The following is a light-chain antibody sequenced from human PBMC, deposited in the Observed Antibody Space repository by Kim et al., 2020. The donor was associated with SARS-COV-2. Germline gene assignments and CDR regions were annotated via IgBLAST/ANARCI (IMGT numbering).Light chain of an antibody. CDR1: QSVLYTSSNKNY. CDR2: WAS. CDR3: QQYYGTPYT. V-gene: IGKV4-1*01. J-gene: IGKJ2*01. Sequence: RATINCKSSQSVLYTSSNKNYLAWYQQKPGQPPKLLIYWASTRESGVPGRFSGSGSGTDFTLTISSLQAEDVAVYYCQQYYGTPYTFGLGTKLEI.